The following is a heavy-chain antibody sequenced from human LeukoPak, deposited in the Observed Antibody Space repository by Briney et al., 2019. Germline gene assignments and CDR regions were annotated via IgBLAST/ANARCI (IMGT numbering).Heavy chain of an antibody. D-gene: IGHD2/OR15-2a*01. Sequence: NSAGSLRLSCAASGFTFSAYSMNWVRQTPGKGLEWVSFILNGDTVSYADPVKGRFTISRDNSKNSLYLQMNSLRAEDTAVYFCVRDHLWAFDIWGQGTLVTVAS. CDR1: GFTFSAYS. CDR3: VRDHLWAFDI. CDR2: ILNGDTV. J-gene: IGHJ4*02. V-gene: IGHV3-69-1*01.